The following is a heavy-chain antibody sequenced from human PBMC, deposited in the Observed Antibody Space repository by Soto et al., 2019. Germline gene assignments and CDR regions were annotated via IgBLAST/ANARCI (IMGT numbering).Heavy chain of an antibody. V-gene: IGHV4-59*01. Sequence: SETLSLTCTVSGGSISSYYWSWIRQPPGKGLEWIGYIYYSGSTNYNPSLKSRVTIPVDTSKNQFSLKLSSVAAADTAVYYCVSYDSSGYYFDYWGQGTLVTVSS. D-gene: IGHD3-22*01. CDR1: GGSISSYY. J-gene: IGHJ4*02. CDR2: IYYSGST. CDR3: VSYDSSGYYFDY.